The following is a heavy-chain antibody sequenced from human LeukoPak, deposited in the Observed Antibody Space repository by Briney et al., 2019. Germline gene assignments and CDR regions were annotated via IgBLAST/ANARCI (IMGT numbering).Heavy chain of an antibody. CDR3: ARLGGTERFDY. Sequence: GASVKVSCKASGYTFVNYYMHWVRQAPGQGLEWMGMINPSGGSTRNAQKFQGRVTMTRDTSTSTVYMELSSLRSEDTAIYRCARLGGTERFDYWGQGTLVTVSS. J-gene: IGHJ4*02. CDR2: INPSGGST. CDR1: GYTFVNYY. V-gene: IGHV1-46*03. D-gene: IGHD1-26*01.